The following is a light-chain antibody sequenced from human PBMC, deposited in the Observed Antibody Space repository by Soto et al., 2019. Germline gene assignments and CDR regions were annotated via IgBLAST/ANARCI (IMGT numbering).Light chain of an antibody. CDR1: QSISRN. Sequence: QMTQSQCTLSASVGDRVITTRRASQSISRNLNWYQQKPGTAPKLLMFGASTLQSGVPSRFSGSGSGTDFTLTITSLQPEDFATYYCQQSYNTPRTFGQGTIVDI. V-gene: IGKV1-39*01. CDR2: GAS. CDR3: QQSYNTPRT. J-gene: IGKJ1*01.